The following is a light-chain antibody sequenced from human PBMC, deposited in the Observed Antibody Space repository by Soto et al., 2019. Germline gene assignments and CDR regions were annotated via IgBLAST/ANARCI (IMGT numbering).Light chain of an antibody. CDR3: QQGFSAPPWT. J-gene: IGKJ1*01. CDR2: DAS. CDR1: QSINNY. V-gene: IGKV1-39*01. Sequence: GDRVTITCRSSQSINNYLSWYQQRPGKAPKVIIYDASSLQSGVPSRFSGSGSGTDFTLTISSLQPEDFATYYCQQGFSAPPWTFGQGTKVDIK.